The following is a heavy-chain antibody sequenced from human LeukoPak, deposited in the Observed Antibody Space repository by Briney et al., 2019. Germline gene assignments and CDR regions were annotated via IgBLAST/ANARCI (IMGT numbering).Heavy chain of an antibody. Sequence: PSETLSLTCVVYGGSYSGYHWSWVRQTPGKGLEWIGEIDYSGSTIYNPSLRSGVTISVHTSNMYFTFERTSMSAADTAGYYCARYGLVIAAYSRNWFAPWGQGTLVTVSS. CDR1: GGSYSGYH. CDR3: ARYGLVIAAYSRNWFAP. J-gene: IGHJ5*02. D-gene: IGHD2-15*01. V-gene: IGHV4-34*01. CDR2: IDYSGST.